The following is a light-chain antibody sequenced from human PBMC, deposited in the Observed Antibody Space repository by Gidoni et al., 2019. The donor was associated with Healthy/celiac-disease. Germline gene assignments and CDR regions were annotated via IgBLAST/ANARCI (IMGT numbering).Light chain of an antibody. CDR1: SSNIGAGYD. J-gene: IGLJ2*01. CDR3: QSYDSSLSGPVV. V-gene: IGLV1-40*01. Sequence: QSVLTQPPSVSGAPGQRGTISCTGSSSNIGAGYDVHWYQPLPGTAPKLLIYGNSNRPSGVPDRFSGSKSGTSASLAITGLQAEDEAYYYCQSYDSSLSGPVVFGGGTKLTVL. CDR2: GNS.